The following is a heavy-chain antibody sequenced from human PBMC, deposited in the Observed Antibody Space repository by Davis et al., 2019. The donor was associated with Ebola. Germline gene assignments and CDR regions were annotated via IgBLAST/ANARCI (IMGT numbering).Heavy chain of an antibody. D-gene: IGHD5-18*01. V-gene: IGHV4-59*01. CDR1: GGSISSYY. J-gene: IGHJ4*02. CDR2: MAYYGSA. CDR3: ARGDSRPYSYGFDS. Sequence: SETLSLTCTVSGGSISSYYRSWLRQPPGKGLEWIGYMAYYGSATYSPSLRSRVTISVDKSRNQFSLDLASVTTADTAVYFCARGDSRPYSYGFDSWGQGTLVTVSS.